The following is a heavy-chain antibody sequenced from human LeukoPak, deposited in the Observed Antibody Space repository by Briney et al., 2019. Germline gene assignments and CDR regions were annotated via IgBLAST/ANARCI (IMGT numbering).Heavy chain of an antibody. CDR3: TIDYYGSGFDY. V-gene: IGHV3-72*01. Sequence: GGSLRLSCAASGFTFSDHYMDWVHQAPGKGLEWVGRTRNKANSYTTEYAASVKGRFPISRDDSKNSLYLQMNSLKTEDTAVYYCTIDYYGSGFDYWGQGTLVSVSS. D-gene: IGHD3-10*01. CDR2: TRNKANSYTT. CDR1: GFTFSDHY. J-gene: IGHJ4*02.